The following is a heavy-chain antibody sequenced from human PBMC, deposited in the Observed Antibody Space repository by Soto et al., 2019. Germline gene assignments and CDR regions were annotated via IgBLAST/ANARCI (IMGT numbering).Heavy chain of an antibody. V-gene: IGHV4-38-2*02. CDR3: ARDRDGYNYAFDI. D-gene: IGHD5-12*01. Sequence: SETLSLTCGVSDYSISSGYYWAWIRQPPEKGLEWLGSIYHSGSTYQNPSLSSRVTISVDTSRNKFSLRLSSVTAADTAVYYCARDRDGYNYAFDIWGQGTVVTVSS. J-gene: IGHJ3*02. CDR2: IYHSGST. CDR1: DYSISSGYY.